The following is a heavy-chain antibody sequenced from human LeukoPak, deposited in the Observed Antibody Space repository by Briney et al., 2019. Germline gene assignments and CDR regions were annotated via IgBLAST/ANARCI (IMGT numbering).Heavy chain of an antibody. CDR2: ISSNGGST. D-gene: IGHD3-9*01. J-gene: IGHJ5*02. CDR3: ARSSRRYFDWSYQGSWFDP. Sequence: GGSLRLSCAASGFTFSSYAMHWVRQAPGKGLEYVSAISSNGGSTYDTNSVKGRFTISRDNSKNTLYLQMGSLRAEDMAVYYCARSSRRYFDWSYQGSWFDPWGQGTLVTVSS. V-gene: IGHV3-64*01. CDR1: GFTFSSYA.